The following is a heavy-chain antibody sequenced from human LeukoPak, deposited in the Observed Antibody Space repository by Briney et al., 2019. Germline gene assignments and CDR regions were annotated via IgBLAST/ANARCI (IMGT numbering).Heavy chain of an antibody. CDR2: ISASGGST. CDR1: GFTFSSYA. CDR3: AGRSHTSTSFDY. J-gene: IGHJ4*02. D-gene: IGHD2-2*01. Sequence: PGGSLRLSCAASGFTFSSYAMSWVRQAPGKGLEWVSAISASGGSTYYGDSVKGRFTISRDNAKNTLYLQMSSLRAEDTAVYYCAGRSHTSTSFDYWGQGTLVIVSS. V-gene: IGHV3-23*01.